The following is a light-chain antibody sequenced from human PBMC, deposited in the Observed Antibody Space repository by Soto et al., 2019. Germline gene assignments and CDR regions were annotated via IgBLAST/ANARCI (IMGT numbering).Light chain of an antibody. V-gene: IGKV3-20*01. CDR3: QQYGSSPIT. J-gene: IGKJ5*01. Sequence: ITQSPDTLSLAPGEKATLSCSSSQSVSRTYLAWYRQKPGPAPRLLIYGASSRATGIPDRFSGSRSGRDFTLTTSRLEPAAFAVYSCQQYGSSPITFGHGTRLEI. CDR2: GAS. CDR1: QSVSRTY.